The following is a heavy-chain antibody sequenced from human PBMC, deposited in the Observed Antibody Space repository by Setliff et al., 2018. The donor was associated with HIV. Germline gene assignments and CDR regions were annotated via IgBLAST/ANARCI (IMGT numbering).Heavy chain of an antibody. Sequence: SETLSLTCTVSGVSISSYYWSWIRQPPGKGLEWIGEINHSGSTNYNPSLKSRVTISVDTSKNQFSLKLRSVTAADRAVYYCARVPGYSSGTSYMDVWGKGTTVTVSS. J-gene: IGHJ6*03. CDR2: INHSGST. CDR3: ARVPGYSSGTSYMDV. D-gene: IGHD6-19*01. CDR1: GVSISSYY. V-gene: IGHV4-34*01.